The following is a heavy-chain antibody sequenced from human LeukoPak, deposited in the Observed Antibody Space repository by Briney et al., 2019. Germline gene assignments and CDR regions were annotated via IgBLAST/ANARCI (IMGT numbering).Heavy chain of an antibody. J-gene: IGHJ4*02. Sequence: ASVKVSCKASGYTFTNYAMNWVRQAPGQGLEWMGWINTNTGNPTYAQGFTGRFVFSLDTSVSTAYLQISSLKAEDTAVYSCARGSHGGELDYWGQGTLAIVSS. CDR1: GYTFTNYA. V-gene: IGHV7-4-1*02. CDR3: ARGSHGGELDY. CDR2: INTNTGNP. D-gene: IGHD3-16*01.